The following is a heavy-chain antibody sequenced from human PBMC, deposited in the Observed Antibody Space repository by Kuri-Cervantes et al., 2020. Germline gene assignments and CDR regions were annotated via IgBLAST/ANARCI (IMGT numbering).Heavy chain of an antibody. CDR1: GGSISSSSYY. CDR3: ASSPRYDFWSGYYKTQYGMDV. J-gene: IGHJ6*02. CDR2: IYYSGST. Sequence: GSLRLSCTVSGGSISSSSYYWGWIRQPPGKGLEWIGSIYYSGSTYYNPSLKSRVTISVDTSKNQFSLKLSSVTAADTAVYYCASSPRYDFWSGYYKTQYGMDVWGQGTTVTVSS. D-gene: IGHD3-3*01. V-gene: IGHV4-39*07.